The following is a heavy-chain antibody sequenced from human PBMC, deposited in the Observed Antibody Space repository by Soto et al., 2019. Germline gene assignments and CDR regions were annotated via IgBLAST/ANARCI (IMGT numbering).Heavy chain of an antibody. CDR3: ARVRLDLPFDY. CDR1: GFTFSSYW. CDR2: IKQDGSEK. J-gene: IGHJ4*02. Sequence: GGSLRLSCAASGFTFSSYWMSWVRRAPGKGLEWVANIKQDGSEKYYVDSVKGRFTISRDNAKNSLYLQMNSLRAEDTAVYYCARVRLDLPFDYWGQGTLVTVSS. D-gene: IGHD4-17*01. V-gene: IGHV3-7*03.